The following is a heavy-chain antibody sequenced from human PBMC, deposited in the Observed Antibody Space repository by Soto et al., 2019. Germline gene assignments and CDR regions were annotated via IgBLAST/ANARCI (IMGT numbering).Heavy chain of an antibody. CDR1: GFTFSSYS. D-gene: IGHD2-15*01. V-gene: IGHV3-21*01. Sequence: EVQLVESGGGLVKPGGSLRLSCAASGFTFSSYSMNWVRQAPGKGLEWVSSISSSRGYTSYADSVKGRFTISRDNAKNSLYLQIDSLRAEDTAVYYCARGRSLNTNMDYWGQGALVIVSS. J-gene: IGHJ4*02. CDR3: ARGRSLNTNMDY. CDR2: ISSSRGYT.